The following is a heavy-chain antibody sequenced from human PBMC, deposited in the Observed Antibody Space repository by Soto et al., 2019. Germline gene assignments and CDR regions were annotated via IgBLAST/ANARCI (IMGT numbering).Heavy chain of an antibody. D-gene: IGHD6-19*01. CDR3: ARDGGAVAEYYYYYYMDV. CDR1: GFTFSSYW. CDR2: IKQDGSEK. V-gene: IGHV3-7*01. Sequence: GGSLRLSCAASGFTFSSYWMSCVRQAPGKGLEWVANIKQDGSEKYYVDSVKGRFTISRDNAKNSLYLQMNSLRAEDTAVYYCARDGGAVAEYYYYYYMDVWGKGTTVTVSS. J-gene: IGHJ6*03.